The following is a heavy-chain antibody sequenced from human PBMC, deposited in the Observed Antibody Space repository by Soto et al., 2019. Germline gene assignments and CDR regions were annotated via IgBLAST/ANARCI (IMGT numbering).Heavy chain of an antibody. CDR1: GFNFGFFG. CDR3: ARGNLSVDFDS. CDR2: ISGDGINT. J-gene: IGHJ4*02. Sequence: QIQLVESGGDVVQPGKSLRLSCAASGFNFGFFGMHWVRQAPGKGLEWVAFISGDGINTQYADSVRGRFTLSRDYSRKTIYLQMDSLRDEDTALYYCARGNLSVDFDSWGLGTRVTVSS. V-gene: IGHV3-30*03.